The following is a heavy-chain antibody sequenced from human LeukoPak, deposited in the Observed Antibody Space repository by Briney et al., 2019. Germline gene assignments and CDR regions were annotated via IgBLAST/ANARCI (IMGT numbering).Heavy chain of an antibody. D-gene: IGHD6-19*01. J-gene: IGHJ4*02. V-gene: IGHV3-23*01. CDR2: ISGSGGST. Sequence: GGSLRLSCAASGFTFSSYAMNWVRQAPGKGLEWVSAISGSGGSTYYADSVKGRFTISRDNSKNTLYLQMNSLRAEDTAVYYCAKDRIRGSGWYEADYWGQGTLVTVSS. CDR3: AKDRIRGSGWYEADY. CDR1: GFTFSSYA.